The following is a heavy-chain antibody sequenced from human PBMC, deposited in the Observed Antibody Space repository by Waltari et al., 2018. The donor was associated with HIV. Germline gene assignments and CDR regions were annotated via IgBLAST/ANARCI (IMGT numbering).Heavy chain of an antibody. CDR3: ARVSYDILTGFYYYYGMDV. Sequence: QVQLQESGPGLVKPSETLSLTCTVSGGSISSYYWSWIRQPQGKGLEWIGYIYYSGSTNYNPSLKSRVTISVDTSKNQFSLKLSSVTAADTAVYYCARVSYDILTGFYYYYGMDVWGQGTTVTVSS. V-gene: IGHV4-59*01. D-gene: IGHD3-9*01. CDR1: GGSISSYY. J-gene: IGHJ6*02. CDR2: IYYSGST.